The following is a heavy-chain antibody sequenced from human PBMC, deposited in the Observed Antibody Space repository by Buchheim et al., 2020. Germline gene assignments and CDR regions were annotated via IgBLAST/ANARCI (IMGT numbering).Heavy chain of an antibody. CDR3: ASARGFSGN. CDR2: ISYDGSNK. D-gene: IGHD1-26*01. V-gene: IGHV3-30*04. J-gene: IGHJ4*02. CDR1: GFTFSSYA. Sequence: QVQLVESGGGVVQPGRSLRLSCAASGFTFSSYAMHWVRQAPGKGLEWVAVISYDGSNKYYADSVKGRFTISRVNSKNTLNLQMNSLRAEDTAVYYCASARGFSGNWGQGTL.